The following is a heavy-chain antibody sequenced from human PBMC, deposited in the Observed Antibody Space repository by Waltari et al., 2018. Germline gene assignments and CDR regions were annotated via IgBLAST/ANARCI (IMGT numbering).Heavy chain of an antibody. CDR1: GFSLSTSGGG. V-gene: IGHV2-5*02. CDR2: IYWDDDK. CDR3: AHSSFYDFWSGYSWYFDY. D-gene: IGHD3-3*01. Sequence: QITLKESGPTLVKPTQTLTLTCTFSGFSLSTSGGGVVWIRQPPGKALEWLALIYWDDDKRYRPSLTGRLTITKDTSKNQVVLTMTNMDPVDTATYYCAHSSFYDFWSGYSWYFDYWGQGTLVTVSS. J-gene: IGHJ4*02.